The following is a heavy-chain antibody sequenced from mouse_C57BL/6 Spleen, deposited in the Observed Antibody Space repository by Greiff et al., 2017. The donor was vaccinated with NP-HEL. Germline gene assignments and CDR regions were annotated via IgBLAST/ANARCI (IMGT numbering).Heavy chain of an antibody. CDR3: ARNRVYYDYEGFAY. V-gene: IGHV1-77*01. J-gene: IGHJ3*01. CDR1: GYTFTDYY. D-gene: IGHD2-4*01. CDR2: IGPGSGST. Sequence: QVHVKQSGAELVKPGASVKISCKASGYTFTDYYINWVKQRPGQGLEWIGKIGPGSGSTYYNEKFKGKATLTADKSSSTAYMQLSSLTSEDSAVYFCARNRVYYDYEGFAYWGQGTLVTVSA.